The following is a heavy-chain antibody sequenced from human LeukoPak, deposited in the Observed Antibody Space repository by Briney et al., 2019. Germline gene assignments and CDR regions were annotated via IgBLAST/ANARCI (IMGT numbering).Heavy chain of an antibody. D-gene: IGHD5-18*01. CDR3: VKDVDTAMVMTPSFDY. CDR2: ISSNGGST. CDR1: GFTFSSYA. J-gene: IGHJ4*02. V-gene: IGHV3-64*05. Sequence: SGGSLRLSCSASGFTFSSYAMHWVRQAPGKGLEYVSAISSNGGSTYYADSVKGRFTISRDNSKNTLYFQMSSLRAEDTAVYYCVKDVDTAMVMTPSFDYWGQGTLVTVSS.